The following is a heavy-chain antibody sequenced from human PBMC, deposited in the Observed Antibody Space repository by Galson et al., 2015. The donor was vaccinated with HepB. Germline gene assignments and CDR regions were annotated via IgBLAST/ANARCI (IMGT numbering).Heavy chain of an antibody. CDR3: ARAEVYGTTWAYDY. Sequence: SLRLSCAVSGFSFSRFWMHWVRQAPGKGLEWVANIKGDGSEKYYVDSVKGRFTVSRDNAKNSLYLQMDSLRVEDTAVYYCARAEVYGTTWAYDYWGQGTLVTVSS. CDR1: GFSFSRFW. J-gene: IGHJ4*02. V-gene: IGHV3-7*03. D-gene: IGHD6-6*01. CDR2: IKGDGSEK.